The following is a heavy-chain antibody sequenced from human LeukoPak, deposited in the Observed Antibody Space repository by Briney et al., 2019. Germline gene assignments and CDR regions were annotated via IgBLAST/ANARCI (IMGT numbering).Heavy chain of an antibody. Sequence: PSETLSLTCTVSGGSISSYYWSWIRQPPGKGLEWIGYIYYSGSTNYNPSLKSRVTISVDTSKNQFSLKLSSVTAADTAVYYCARDRDGYNSPSYFDYWGQGTLGTVSS. D-gene: IGHD5-24*01. CDR2: IYYSGST. V-gene: IGHV4-59*01. J-gene: IGHJ4*02. CDR3: ARDRDGYNSPSYFDY. CDR1: GGSISSYY.